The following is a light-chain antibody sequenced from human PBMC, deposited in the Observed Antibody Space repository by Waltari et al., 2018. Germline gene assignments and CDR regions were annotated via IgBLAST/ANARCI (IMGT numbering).Light chain of an antibody. CDR3: QQYNSYWT. CDR1: QSINSW. J-gene: IGKJ1*01. V-gene: IGKV1-5*03. Sequence: DIQMTQSPYTLSASVVDRVTITCRASQSINSWLAWYQKKPGKGHKLLIYKASSLESGVPSRFSGSGSGTEFTLTISSLQPDDFATYYCQQYNSYWTFGQGNKVEIK. CDR2: KAS.